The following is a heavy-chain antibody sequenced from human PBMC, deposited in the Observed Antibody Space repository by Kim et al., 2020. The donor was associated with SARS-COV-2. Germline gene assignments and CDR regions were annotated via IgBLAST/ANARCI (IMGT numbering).Heavy chain of an antibody. V-gene: IGHV1-2*02. J-gene: IGHJ5*02. Sequence: YAQKFQGRVTMTRDTSISTAYMELSRLRSDDTAVYYCARDYGDSGFWFDPWGQGTLVTVSS. CDR3: ARDYGDSGFWFDP. D-gene: IGHD4-17*01.